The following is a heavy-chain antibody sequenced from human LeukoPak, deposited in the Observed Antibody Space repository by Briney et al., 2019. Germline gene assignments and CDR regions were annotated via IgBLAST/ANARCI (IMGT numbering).Heavy chain of an antibody. J-gene: IGHJ5*02. V-gene: IGHV3-74*01. CDR3: VRGGPSTWS. CDR2: INDDGSDT. Sequence: PGGSLRLSCAASGFTFSSYWMHWVRQAPGKGLMWVSRINDDGSDTIYADSVRGRFTISRDDAKNTVYLQMNNLRAEDTAVYYCVRGGPSTWSWGQGTLVTVSS. D-gene: IGHD2-15*01. CDR1: GFTFSSYW.